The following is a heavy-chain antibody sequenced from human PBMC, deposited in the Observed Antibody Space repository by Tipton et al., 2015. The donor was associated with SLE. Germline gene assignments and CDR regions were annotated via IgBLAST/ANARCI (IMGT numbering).Heavy chain of an antibody. J-gene: IGHJ4*02. CDR2: IDYSG. CDR1: GDSIRSGGYY. CDR3: ARALRDIVATIYSFDH. D-gene: IGHD5-12*01. Sequence: TLSLTCTVSGDSIRSGGYYWTWIRQHPGKGLEWIGHIDYSGHYNPSLKSRVTISVDTSKNQFSLKLHSVTAADTAVYYCARALRDIVATIYSFDHWGRGALVTVSS. V-gene: IGHV4-31*03.